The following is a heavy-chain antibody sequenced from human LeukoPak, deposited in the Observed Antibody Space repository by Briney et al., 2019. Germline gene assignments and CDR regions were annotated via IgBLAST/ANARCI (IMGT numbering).Heavy chain of an antibody. CDR1: GFTFSNLW. D-gene: IGHD3-10*01. CDR3: AKDQNYYGSGSYYDY. Sequence: GGSLRLSCAASGFTFSNLWMSWVRQAPGKGLEWVANINEDGSAKTHVDSVKGRFTISRDNAKNSLYLQMNSLRAEDTAVYYCAKDQNYYGSGSYYDYWGQGTLVTVSS. V-gene: IGHV3-7*01. CDR2: INEDGSAK. J-gene: IGHJ4*02.